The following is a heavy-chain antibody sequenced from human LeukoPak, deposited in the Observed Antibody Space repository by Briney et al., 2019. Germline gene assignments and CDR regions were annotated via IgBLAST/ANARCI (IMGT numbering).Heavy chain of an antibody. CDR1: GFTFSSYA. CDR3: ARDAPRNSGSSLIY. J-gene: IGHJ4*02. Sequence: GGSLRLSCAASGFTFSSYAMSWVRQAPGKGLEWVSSISSSSSYIYYADSVKGRFTISRDNAKNSLYLQMNSLRAEDTAVYYCARDAPRNSGSSLIYWGQGTLVTVSS. CDR2: ISSSSSYI. D-gene: IGHD3-16*02. V-gene: IGHV3-21*01.